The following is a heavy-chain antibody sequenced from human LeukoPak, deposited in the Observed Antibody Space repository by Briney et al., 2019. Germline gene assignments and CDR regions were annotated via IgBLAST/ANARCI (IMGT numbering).Heavy chain of an antibody. V-gene: IGHV3-74*01. Sequence: GGSLRLSCAASGFTFSRYWMHWVRQAPGKGLVWVSHINSDGSGTSYADSLKGRFTISRDNAKNTLYLQMNSLRVEDTAVYYCARGPSWFDPWGQGTLVTVSS. J-gene: IGHJ5*02. CDR3: ARGPSWFDP. CDR2: INSDGSGT. CDR1: GFTFSRYW.